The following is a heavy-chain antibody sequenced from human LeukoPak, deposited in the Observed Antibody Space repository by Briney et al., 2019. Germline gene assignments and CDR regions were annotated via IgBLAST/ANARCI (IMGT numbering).Heavy chain of an antibody. CDR3: AKTGSSSWGYFDY. V-gene: IGHV3-21*01. CDR1: GFTFSSYS. D-gene: IGHD6-13*01. CDR2: INSSSSYI. J-gene: IGHJ4*02. Sequence: GGSLRLSCAASGFTFSSYSMNWVRQAPGKGLEWVSSINSSSSYIYYADSVRGRFTISRDNAENSLFLHMNSLRADDTAVYYCAKTGSSSWGYFDYWGQGTLVTVSS.